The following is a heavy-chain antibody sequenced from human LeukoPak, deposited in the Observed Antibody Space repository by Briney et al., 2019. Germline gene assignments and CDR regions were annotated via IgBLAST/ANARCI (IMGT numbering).Heavy chain of an antibody. D-gene: IGHD3-3*01. Sequence: PGGSLRLSCAASGFTFSSYAVHWVRQAPGKGLEWVAVISYDGSNKYYADSVKGRFTISRDNSKNTLYLQMNSLRAEDTAVYYCARDRFLEWGDWFAPWGQGTLVTVSS. CDR3: ARDRFLEWGDWFAP. V-gene: IGHV3-30-3*01. J-gene: IGHJ5*02. CDR1: GFTFSSYA. CDR2: ISYDGSNK.